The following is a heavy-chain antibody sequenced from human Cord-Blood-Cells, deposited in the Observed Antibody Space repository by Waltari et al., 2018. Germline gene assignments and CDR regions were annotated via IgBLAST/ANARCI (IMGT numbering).Heavy chain of an antibody. J-gene: IGHJ3*02. D-gene: IGHD2-2*01. Sequence: QVQLQESGPGLVKPSETLSLTCTVSGGSISSYYWSWIRQPPGKGLEWFGYIYYRGSTNSTPSLKSRVTISVDTSKNQFSLKLSSVTAADTAVYYCARQVRYCSSTSCNDAFDIWGQGTMVTVSS. CDR3: ARQVRYCSSTSCNDAFDI. CDR2: IYYRGST. V-gene: IGHV4-59*08. CDR1: GGSISSYY.